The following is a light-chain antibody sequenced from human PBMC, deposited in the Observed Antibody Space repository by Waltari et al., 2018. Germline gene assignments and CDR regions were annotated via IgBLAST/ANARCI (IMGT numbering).Light chain of an antibody. Sequence: QSALTQPASVSGSPGQSITISCTGTSSDVGSYDLVSWYQQHPGKAPKLRIYEGSKRPSWFSEPFSGSKSGNTASLIISGLQAEDEADYFCCSYAGSNTYVFGTGTKVTVL. V-gene: IGLV2-23*01. CDR2: EGS. J-gene: IGLJ1*01. CDR3: CSYAGSNTYV. CDR1: SSDVGSYDL.